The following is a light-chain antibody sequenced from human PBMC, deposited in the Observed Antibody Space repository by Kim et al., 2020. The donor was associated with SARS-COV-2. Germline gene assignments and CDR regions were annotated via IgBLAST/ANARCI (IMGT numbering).Light chain of an antibody. V-gene: IGKV3-20*01. CDR2: GAS. CDR1: QGVRSNY. CDR3: QQYGNSPT. Sequence: ESVLTQSPGTLSLSPGERATLSCRASQGVRSNYLAWYQQKPGQAPRLLIYGASSRATGIPDRFSGSGSGTDFTLTISRLEPEDFAVFYCQQYGNSPTFGQGTKVDIK. J-gene: IGKJ1*01.